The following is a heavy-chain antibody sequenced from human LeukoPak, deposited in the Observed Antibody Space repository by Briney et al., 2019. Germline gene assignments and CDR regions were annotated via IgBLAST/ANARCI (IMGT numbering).Heavy chain of an antibody. CDR2: IRYSESA. CDR1: GDSVSSTNYY. Sequence: PSETLSLTCTVSGDSVSSTNYYWGWIRQPPGRGLEWIASIRYSESAYYSPSLKSRATISVDTSRNQFSLRLRSLTATDTAVYYCATQDSSHYWGQGTLVTVSS. D-gene: IGHD3-22*01. J-gene: IGHJ4*02. CDR3: ATQDSSHY. V-gene: IGHV4-39*01.